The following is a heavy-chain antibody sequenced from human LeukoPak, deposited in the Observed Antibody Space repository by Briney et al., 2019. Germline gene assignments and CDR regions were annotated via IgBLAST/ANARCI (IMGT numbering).Heavy chain of an antibody. J-gene: IGHJ3*02. CDR3: ARDDYGDFTHDDAFDI. CDR2: ISSSSSYI. Sequence: GGSLRLSCAASGFTFSSYSMNWVRQAPGKGLEWVSFISSSSSYIYYADSVKGRFTISRDNAKNSLYLQMNSLRAEDTAVYYCARDDYGDFTHDDAFDIWGQGTMVTVSS. V-gene: IGHV3-21*01. CDR1: GFTFSSYS. D-gene: IGHD4-17*01.